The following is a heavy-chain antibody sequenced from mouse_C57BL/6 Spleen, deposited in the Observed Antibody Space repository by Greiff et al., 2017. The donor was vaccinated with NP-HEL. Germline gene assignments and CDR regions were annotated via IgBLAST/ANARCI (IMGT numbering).Heavy chain of an antibody. Sequence: QVQLKESGPGLVQPSQSLSITCTVSGFSLTSYGVHWVRQSPGKGLEWLGVIWSGGSTDYNAAFLSRLSISKDNSKSQVFLKMNSLQADDTAIYYCARGYGNYGWYFEVWGTGTTVTVAS. J-gene: IGHJ1*03. CDR1: GFSLTSYG. CDR3: ARGYGNYGWYFEV. V-gene: IGHV2-2*01. CDR2: IWSGGST. D-gene: IGHD2-1*01.